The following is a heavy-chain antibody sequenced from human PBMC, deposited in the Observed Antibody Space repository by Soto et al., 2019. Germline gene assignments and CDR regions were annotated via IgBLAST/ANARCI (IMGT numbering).Heavy chain of an antibody. D-gene: IGHD3-22*01. J-gene: IGHJ3*02. V-gene: IGHV1-58*01. CDR1: GFTFTSSA. CDR2: IVVGSGNT. Sequence: ASVKVSCKASGFTFTSSAVQWVRQARGQRLEWIGWIVVGSGNTNYAQKFQERVTITRDMSTSTAYMELSSLRSEDTAVYYCAAGEIVIGAFDIWGQGTMVTVSS. CDR3: AAGEIVIGAFDI.